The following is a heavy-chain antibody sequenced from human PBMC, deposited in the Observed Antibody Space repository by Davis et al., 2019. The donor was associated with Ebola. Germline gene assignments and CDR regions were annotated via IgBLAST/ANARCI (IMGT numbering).Heavy chain of an antibody. D-gene: IGHD1-7*01. CDR2: IWYDGSNK. J-gene: IGHJ4*02. V-gene: IGHV3-33*08. CDR1: GFTVSSNY. CDR3: ARVDRTGTPDY. Sequence: GGSLRLSCAASGFTVSSNYMSWVRQAPGKGLGWVAVIWYDGSNKYYADSVKGRFTISRDNSKNTLYLQMNSLRAEDTAVYYCARVDRTGTPDYWGQGTLVTVSS.